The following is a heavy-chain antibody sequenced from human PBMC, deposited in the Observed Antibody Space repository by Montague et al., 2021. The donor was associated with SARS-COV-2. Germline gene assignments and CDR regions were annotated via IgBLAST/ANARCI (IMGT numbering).Heavy chain of an antibody. CDR2: ISYDVNNK. V-gene: IGHV3-30-3*01. D-gene: IGHD4-17*01. CDR1: GFTFSTHA. Sequence: SLRLSCAASGFTFSTHAIHWVRQAPGKGLEWVAVISYDVNNKYYADSVKGRFSVSRDNAKNTLHLQMNSLRAEDTALYFCARGSSRFGDYTFHFDFWGQGTLVTVSS. J-gene: IGHJ4*02. CDR3: ARGSSRFGDYTFHFDF.